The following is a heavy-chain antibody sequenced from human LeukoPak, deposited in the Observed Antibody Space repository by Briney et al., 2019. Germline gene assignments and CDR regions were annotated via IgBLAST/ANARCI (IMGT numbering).Heavy chain of an antibody. Sequence: GGSLRLSCEASGFTFSNYAMNWVRQAPGKGLEWVSSITNSGSNMFYADFVKGRFTISRDNAKNSLYLQMNSLRVEDTAVYYCVRRSSFDYWGRGTLVTVSS. CDR1: GFTFSNYA. CDR3: VRRSSFDY. CDR2: ITNSGSNM. V-gene: IGHV3-48*04. J-gene: IGHJ4*02.